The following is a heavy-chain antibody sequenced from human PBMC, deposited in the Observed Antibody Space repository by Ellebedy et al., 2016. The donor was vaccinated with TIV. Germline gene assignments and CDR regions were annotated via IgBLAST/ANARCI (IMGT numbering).Heavy chain of an antibody. J-gene: IGHJ5*02. CDR3: AKGRGVYCSDGSCRFPDS. CDR2: ISGSGGST. Sequence: GESLKISXAASGFIFSTYAMSWVRQAPGKGLEWVSAISGSGGSTYYADSVKGRFTISRDNSKNTLYLQMNSLRVEDTAVYYCAKGRGVYCSDGSCRFPDSWGQGTLVTVSS. CDR1: GFIFSTYA. V-gene: IGHV3-23*01. D-gene: IGHD2-15*01.